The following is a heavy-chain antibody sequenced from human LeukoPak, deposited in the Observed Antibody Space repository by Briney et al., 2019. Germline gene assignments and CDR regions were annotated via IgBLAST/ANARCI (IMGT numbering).Heavy chain of an antibody. V-gene: IGHV1-18*01. Sequence: ASVKVSCKASGYTFTSYGISWVRQAPGQGLEWMGWISAYNGNTNYAQKLQGRVTMTTDTSTSTAYMELRSLRSDDTAVYYCARGELPAYYYDSSGYNYWGQGTLVTVSS. CDR1: GYTFTSYG. CDR2: ISAYNGNT. D-gene: IGHD3-22*01. J-gene: IGHJ4*02. CDR3: ARGELPAYYYDSSGYNY.